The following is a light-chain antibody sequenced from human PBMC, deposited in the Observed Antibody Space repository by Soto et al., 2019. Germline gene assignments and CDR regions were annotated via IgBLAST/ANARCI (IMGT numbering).Light chain of an antibody. CDR2: RNN. V-gene: IGLV1-47*01. CDR3: SVWDANLSAGV. CDR1: SSNIGKNY. J-gene: IGLJ3*02. Sequence: QSVLTQPPSASGTPGQRVTISCSGSSSNIGKNYVYWYQQLPGTAPKLLIYRNNQRPSGVPDQFAGSMSGTSASLAISGLRSEDEADYYCSVWDANLSAGVFGGGTKVTVL.